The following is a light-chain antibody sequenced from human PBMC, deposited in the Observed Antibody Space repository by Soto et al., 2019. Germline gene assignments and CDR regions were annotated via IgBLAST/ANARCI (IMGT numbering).Light chain of an antibody. CDR1: QSVSSN. CDR2: GAS. J-gene: IGKJ4*01. V-gene: IGKV3-15*01. Sequence: EMVMSQSPATLSVSPGERATLSCRASQSVSSNLAWYQQKPGQAPRLLIYGASTRATGIPARFSGSGSGTEFTLTISSLQSEDFAVYSCQHYNNWPRILGGGTKVDIK. CDR3: QHYNNWPRI.